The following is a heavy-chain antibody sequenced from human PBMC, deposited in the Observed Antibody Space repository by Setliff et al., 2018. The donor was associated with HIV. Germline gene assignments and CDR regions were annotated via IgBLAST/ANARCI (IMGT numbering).Heavy chain of an antibody. CDR1: GGLFTGYF. J-gene: IGHJ4*01. CDR2: IYTDGST. V-gene: IGHV4-4*07. Sequence: PSETLSLTCAVSGGLFTGYFWTWIRQPAGKGLEWIGHIYTDGSTNYNPSFRSRVTISVDSSKNQFSLKLSSVTAADTAVYYCARDARWLQFPYFDYWGQGTLVTVSS. CDR3: ARDARWLQFPYFDY. D-gene: IGHD5-12*01.